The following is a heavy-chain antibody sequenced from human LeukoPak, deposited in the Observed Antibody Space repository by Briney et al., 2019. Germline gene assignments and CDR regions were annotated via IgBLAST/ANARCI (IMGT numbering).Heavy chain of an antibody. J-gene: IGHJ4*02. V-gene: IGHV1-18*01. CDR2: ISAQNGNT. Sequence: ASVKVSCKSSGYMFTSHGIHWLRQAPGQGLEWMGWISAQNGNTNYMQQFLGRVTMTRDTSASTVYMEVRSLKSDDTAVYYCARESNGGYGFDYWGQGTPVTVAS. D-gene: IGHD5-12*01. CDR1: GYMFTSHG. CDR3: ARESNGGYGFDY.